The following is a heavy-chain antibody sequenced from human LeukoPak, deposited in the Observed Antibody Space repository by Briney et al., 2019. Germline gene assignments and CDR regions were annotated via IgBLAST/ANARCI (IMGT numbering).Heavy chain of an antibody. D-gene: IGHD1-26*01. CDR2: IYPGDSDN. J-gene: IGHJ4*02. Sequence: GESLQISCKGSGYSFTSYWIGWVRPMPGKGVEWMGIIYPGDSDNRYSPSFQGQVTISADKSISTAYLQWSSLKASDTAMYYCARSGRIVGASDHFDYWGQGTLVTVSS. CDR1: GYSFTSYW. V-gene: IGHV5-51*01. CDR3: ARSGRIVGASDHFDY.